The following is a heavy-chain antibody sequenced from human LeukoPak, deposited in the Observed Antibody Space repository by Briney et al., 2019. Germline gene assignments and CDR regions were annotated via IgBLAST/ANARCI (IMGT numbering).Heavy chain of an antibody. D-gene: IGHD2-2*01. CDR1: GGTFSSYA. CDR2: IIPIFGTA. CDR3: ARGIFCSSTSCYGGWFDP. Sequence: SVKVSCKASGGTFSSYAISWVRQAPGQGLEWMGRIIPIFGTANYAQKFQGRVTITTDESTSTAYMELRSLRSEDTAVYYCARGIFCSSTSCYGGWFDPWGQGTLVTVSS. J-gene: IGHJ5*02. V-gene: IGHV1-69*05.